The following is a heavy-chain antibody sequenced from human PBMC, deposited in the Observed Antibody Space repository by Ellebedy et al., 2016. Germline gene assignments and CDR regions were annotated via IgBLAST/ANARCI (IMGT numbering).Heavy chain of an antibody. V-gene: IGHV4-34*01. CDR2: IYHSGAT. J-gene: IGHJ5*02. D-gene: IGHD5-12*01. Sequence: SETLSLTXAVSGGSFSGYYWTWIRQPPGKGLEWIGHIYHSGATYYDPSLKSRATMSVDTSKNYFSLKLNSVTAADTAVYYCARGPEVATITKWLDPWGQGALVTVSS. CDR1: GGSFSGYY. CDR3: ARGPEVATITKWLDP.